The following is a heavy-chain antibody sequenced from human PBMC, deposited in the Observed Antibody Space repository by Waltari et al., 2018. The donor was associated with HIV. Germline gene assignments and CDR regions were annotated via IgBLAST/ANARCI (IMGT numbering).Heavy chain of an antibody. Sequence: QLQLQESGPGLVKPSETLSLTCTVSGGSIDTSSYYWGWIRQPPGKGLEYIGNIYYDASTSYNTPLKSRVTISIDTSKNQFSLKLTSVTAADTAVYYCARDPGRAAALDSWGQGTLVTVSS. CDR3: ARDPGRAAALDS. J-gene: IGHJ4*02. CDR1: GGSIDTSSYY. D-gene: IGHD3-10*01. CDR2: IYYDAST. V-gene: IGHV4-39*07.